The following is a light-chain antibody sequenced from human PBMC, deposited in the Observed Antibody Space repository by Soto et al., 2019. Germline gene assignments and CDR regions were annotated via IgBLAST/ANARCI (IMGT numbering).Light chain of an antibody. Sequence: DIQMTQSPSSLSASVGDRVTITCRASQSISSYLIWYQQKPGEAPNLLIYAASTLQSGVPSRFSGSGSGTDFTLTIRSLQPEDFATYYCQQSYTTPLTFGGGTKVEIK. V-gene: IGKV1-39*01. CDR1: QSISSY. CDR2: AAS. CDR3: QQSYTTPLT. J-gene: IGKJ4*01.